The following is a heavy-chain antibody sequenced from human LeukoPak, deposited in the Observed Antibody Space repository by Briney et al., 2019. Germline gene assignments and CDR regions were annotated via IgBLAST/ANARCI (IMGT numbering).Heavy chain of an antibody. V-gene: IGHV4-39*01. CDR1: GGSISSSSYY. CDR3: ASRPRGLRLGELSLY. J-gene: IGHJ4*02. Sequence: SETLSLTCTVSGGSISSSSYYWGWIRQPPGKRLEWIGSIYYSGSTYYNPSLKSRVTISVDTSKNQFSLKLSSVTAADTAVYYCASRPRGLRLGELSLYWGQGTLVTVSS. CDR2: IYYSGST. D-gene: IGHD3-16*02.